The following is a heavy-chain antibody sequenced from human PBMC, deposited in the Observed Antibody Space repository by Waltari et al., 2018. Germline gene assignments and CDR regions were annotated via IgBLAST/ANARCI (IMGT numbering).Heavy chain of an antibody. CDR2: IYYSGST. Sequence: QVQLQESGPGLVKPSETLSLTCTVSGGSISSYYWSWIRRPPGKGLEWIGYIYYSGSTNYNPSLKSRVTISVDTSKNQFSLKLSSVTAADTAVYYCARGTSGSYLADFDYWGQGTLVTVSS. CDR3: ARGTSGSYLADFDY. V-gene: IGHV4-59*01. J-gene: IGHJ4*02. D-gene: IGHD1-26*01. CDR1: GGSISSYY.